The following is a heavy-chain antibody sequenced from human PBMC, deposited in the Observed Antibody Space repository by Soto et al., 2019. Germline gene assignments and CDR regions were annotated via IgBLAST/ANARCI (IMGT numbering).Heavy chain of an antibody. CDR3: ARDGYCSGGSCYSVPVFDY. CDR1: GFTFSSYG. V-gene: IGHV3-33*01. D-gene: IGHD2-15*01. J-gene: IGHJ4*02. Sequence: QVQLVESGGGVVQPGRSLRLSCAASGFTFSSYGMHWVRQAPGKGLEWGAVIWYDGSNKYYADSVKGRFTISRDNSKNKLYLQMNSLRAEDTAVYYCARDGYCSGGSCYSVPVFDYWGQGTLVTVSS. CDR2: IWYDGSNK.